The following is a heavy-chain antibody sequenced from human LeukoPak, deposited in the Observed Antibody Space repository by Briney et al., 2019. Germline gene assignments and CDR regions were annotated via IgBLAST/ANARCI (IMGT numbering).Heavy chain of an antibody. CDR3: ARDAASAGFYDSSGYDRLKYYYYYYMDV. J-gene: IGHJ6*03. CDR1: GYSISSGYY. D-gene: IGHD3-22*01. CDR2: IYHSGST. Sequence: PSETLSLTCTVSGYSISSGYYWGWIRQPPGKGLEWIGSIYHSGSTYYNPSLKSRVTISVDTSKNQFSLKLSSVTAADTAVYYCARDAASAGFYDSSGYDRLKYYYYYYMDVWGKGTTVTISS. V-gene: IGHV4-38-2*02.